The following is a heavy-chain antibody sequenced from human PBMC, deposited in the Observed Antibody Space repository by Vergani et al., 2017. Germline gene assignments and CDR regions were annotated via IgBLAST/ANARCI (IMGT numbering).Heavy chain of an antibody. D-gene: IGHD3-22*01. CDR2: INPSGGST. V-gene: IGHV1-46*01. CDR3: ARAQGDYYDSSGYCY. Sequence: QVQLVQSGAEVKKPGASVKVSCKASGYTFTSYYMHWVRQAPGQGLEWMGIINPSGGSTSYAQKFQGRVTMTRDTSTSTVYMELSSLRSEDTAVYYCARAQGDYYDSSGYCYWGQGTLVTVSS. CDR1: GYTFTSYY. J-gene: IGHJ4*02.